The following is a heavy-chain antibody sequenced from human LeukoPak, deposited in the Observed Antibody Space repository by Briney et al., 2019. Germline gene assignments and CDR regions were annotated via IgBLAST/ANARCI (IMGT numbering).Heavy chain of an antibody. V-gene: IGHV3-64*02. CDR2: ITSSGNNI. Sequence: GGSLRLSCAASGFIFNSYAMHWVRQAPGRGLEYVSAITSSGNNIFYADSVKGRFTISRDNSMNTLYLQMGSLRAEDMAVYYCTRGPGYDYVWGSFRADYWGQGTLVTVSS. CDR3: TRGPGYDYVWGSFRADY. CDR1: GFIFNSYA. J-gene: IGHJ4*02. D-gene: IGHD3-16*02.